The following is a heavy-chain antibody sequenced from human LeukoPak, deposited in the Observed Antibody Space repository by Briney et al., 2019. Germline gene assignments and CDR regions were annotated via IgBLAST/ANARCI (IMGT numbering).Heavy chain of an antibody. J-gene: IGHJ5*02. V-gene: IGHV1-46*01. CDR2: INPSSGGT. CDR3: AREWPHTYRFDP. Sequence: GASVKVSCKASGYTFTNYYMHWMRHAPGQGLEWMGIINPSSGGTIYAQKFQGRVTMTRDTSTTTVYMELRSLGSEDTAVYYCAREWPHTYRFDPWGQGTLVTVSS. D-gene: IGHD5-12*01. CDR1: GYTFTNYY.